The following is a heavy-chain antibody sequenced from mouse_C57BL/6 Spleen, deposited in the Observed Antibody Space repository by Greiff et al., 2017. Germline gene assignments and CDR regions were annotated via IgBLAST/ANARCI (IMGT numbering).Heavy chain of an antibody. V-gene: IGHV1-77*01. J-gene: IGHJ3*01. CDR1: GYTFTDYY. CDR2: LGPGSGST. CDR3: ARSGFAY. Sequence: QVQLQQSGAELVKPGASVKISCKASGYTFTDYYINWVKQRPGQGLEWIGKLGPGSGSTYYNEKFKGKATLTADNSSSTAYMQLSSLTSEDSAVYCCARSGFAYCGQGTLVTVSA.